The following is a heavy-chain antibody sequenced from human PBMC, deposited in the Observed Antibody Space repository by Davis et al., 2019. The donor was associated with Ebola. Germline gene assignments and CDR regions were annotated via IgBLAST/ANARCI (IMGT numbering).Heavy chain of an antibody. CDR2: IYYSGST. V-gene: IGHV4-61*08. Sequence: PGGSLRLSCAVSGGSISSGGYYWSWIRQPPGKGLEWIGYIYYSGSTNYNPSLKSRVTMSVDTSKNQFSLKLSSVTAADTAVYYCARDARYSSSWEVFQHWGQGTLVTVSS. D-gene: IGHD6-13*01. CDR1: GGSISSGGYY. CDR3: ARDARYSSSWEVFQH. J-gene: IGHJ1*01.